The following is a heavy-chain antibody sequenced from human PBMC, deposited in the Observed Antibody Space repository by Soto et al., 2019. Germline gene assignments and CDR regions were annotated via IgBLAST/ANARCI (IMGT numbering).Heavy chain of an antibody. V-gene: IGHV1-18*01. Sequence: QVQLVQSGAEVKKPGASVKVSCKASGYTFTSYGISWVRQAPGQGLEWMGWISAYNGNTNYAQKLQGRVTMTTDTAPSTAYMEGRSLRSGDTAVYYCAGGGGSRSIAVDYWGQGTLVTVSS. D-gene: IGHD6-6*01. CDR2: ISAYNGNT. CDR3: AGGGGSRSIAVDY. J-gene: IGHJ4*02. CDR1: GYTFTSYG.